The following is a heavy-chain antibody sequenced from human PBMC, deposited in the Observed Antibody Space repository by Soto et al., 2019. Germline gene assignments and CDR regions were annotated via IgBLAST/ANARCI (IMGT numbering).Heavy chain of an antibody. J-gene: IGHJ4*01. CDR2: ISYDGSNK. Sequence: GGSLRLSCAASGFTFSSYAMHWVRQAPGKGLEWVAVISYDGSNKYYADSVKGRFTISRDNSKNTLYLQLNSLRAEDTAVYYYAIRYYYDGSCYAVGDDCGHGTLVTVSS. CDR1: GFTFSSYA. V-gene: IGHV3-30-3*01. CDR3: AIRYYYDGSCYAVGDD. D-gene: IGHD3-22*01.